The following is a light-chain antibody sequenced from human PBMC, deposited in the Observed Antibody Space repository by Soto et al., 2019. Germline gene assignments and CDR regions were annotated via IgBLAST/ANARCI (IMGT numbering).Light chain of an antibody. CDR3: CSYAGGRTYV. CDR1: SSGVGSYNL. Sequence: QSVLTQPASVSGSPGQSITISCTGTSSGVGSYNLVSWYQYHPGKAPKLIIYEDAKRPSGVSNRFSGSKSGYTASLTISGLQAEYEADFYCCSYAGGRTYVFGTGTKLTVL. J-gene: IGLJ1*01. V-gene: IGLV2-23*01. CDR2: EDA.